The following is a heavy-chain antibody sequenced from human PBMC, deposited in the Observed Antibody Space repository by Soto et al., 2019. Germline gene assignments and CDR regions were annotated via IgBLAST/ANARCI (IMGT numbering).Heavy chain of an antibody. CDR1: GGSISSYY. CDR3: ARGSFRMVRAPLSHYYGMDV. V-gene: IGHV4-34*01. Sequence: SETLSLTCTVSGGSISSYYWSWIRQPPGKGLEWIGEINHSGSTNYNPSLKSRVTISVDTSKNQFSLKLSSVTAADTAVYYCARGSFRMVRAPLSHYYGMDVWGQGTTVTVSS. J-gene: IGHJ6*02. CDR2: INHSGST. D-gene: IGHD3-10*01.